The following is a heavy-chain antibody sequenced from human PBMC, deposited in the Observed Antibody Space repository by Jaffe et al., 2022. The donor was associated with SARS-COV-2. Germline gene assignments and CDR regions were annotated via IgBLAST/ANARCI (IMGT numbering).Heavy chain of an antibody. Sequence: EVQLVESGGGLVKPGGSLRLSCAASGFTFSSYSMNWVRQAPGKGLEWVSSISSSSSYIYYADSVKGRFTISRDNAKNSLYLQMNSLRAEDTAVYYCAIRPYDFWREGGWFDPWGQGTLVTVSS. CDR3: AIRPYDFWREGGWFDP. CDR2: ISSSSSYI. D-gene: IGHD3-3*01. V-gene: IGHV3-21*01. J-gene: IGHJ5*02. CDR1: GFTFSSYS.